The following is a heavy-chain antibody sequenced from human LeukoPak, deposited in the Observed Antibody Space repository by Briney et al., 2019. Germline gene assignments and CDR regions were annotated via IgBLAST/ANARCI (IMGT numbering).Heavy chain of an antibody. D-gene: IGHD3-16*01. CDR2: ISPSGGIT. CDR3: AKDDDWGRYKH. V-gene: IGHV3-23*01. Sequence: GGSLRLSCAASGFTFSSYGMHWVRQAPGKGLEWVSGISPSGGITYYTDSVKGRFTISRDNSKNTQSLQMNSLRAEDTAVYCCAKDDDWGRYKHWGQGTLVTVSS. CDR1: GFTFSSYG. J-gene: IGHJ1*01.